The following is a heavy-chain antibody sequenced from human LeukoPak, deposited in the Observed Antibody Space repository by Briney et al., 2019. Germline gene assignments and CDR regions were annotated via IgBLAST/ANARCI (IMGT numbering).Heavy chain of an antibody. CDR2: MNPSSGNT. J-gene: IGHJ5*02. V-gene: IGHV1-8*03. CDR1: GYTFTSYD. CDR3: ARDGVRNYYDSSGYYSWFDP. D-gene: IGHD3-22*01. Sequence: ASVKVSCKASGYTFTSYDINWVRQATGQGLEWMGWMNPSSGNTGYAQKFQGRVTITRNTSISTAYMELSSLRSEDTAVYYCARDGVRNYYDSSGYYSWFDPWGQGTLVTVSS.